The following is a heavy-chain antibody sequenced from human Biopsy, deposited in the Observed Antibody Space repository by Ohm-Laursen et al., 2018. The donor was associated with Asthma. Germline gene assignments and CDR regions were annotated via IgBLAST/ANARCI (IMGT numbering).Heavy chain of an antibody. CDR2: IYYSGST. V-gene: IGHV4-39*01. CDR1: GGSISSSSYY. Sequence: TLSLTCTVSGGSISSSSYYWGWIRRPPGKGLEFIGTIYYSGSTYYNPSLKSRVTLSVDASKNQFSPKLTSVTAADTAVYYCVSPPGYWGQGTRVTVSS. CDR3: VSPPGY. J-gene: IGHJ4*02.